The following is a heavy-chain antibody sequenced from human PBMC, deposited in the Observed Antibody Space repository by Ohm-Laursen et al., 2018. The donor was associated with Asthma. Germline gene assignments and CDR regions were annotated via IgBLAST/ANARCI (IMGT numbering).Heavy chain of an antibody. V-gene: IGHV4-31*03. CDR3: ARGLSVRGSYIYYYGMDV. CDR1: GGFIISGNYY. Sequence: TLSLTCTVSGGFIISGNYYWSWIRQHPGKGLEWIGYISYSGSTYYNPSLRSRVTISVDTSKNQFSLKLSSVTAADTAVYYCARGLSVRGSYIYYYGMDVWGQGTTVTVSS. D-gene: IGHD3-16*01. J-gene: IGHJ6*02. CDR2: ISYSGST.